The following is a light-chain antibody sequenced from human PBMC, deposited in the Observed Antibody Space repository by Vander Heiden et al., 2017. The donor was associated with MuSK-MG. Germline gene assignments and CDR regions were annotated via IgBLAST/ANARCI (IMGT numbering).Light chain of an antibody. CDR1: SSDVGYYNY. J-gene: IGLJ3*02. Sequence: QSALTQPASVSGSPGQSITISCTGTSSDVGYYNYVSWYQQHPGKVPKLMIYDVSNRPSGVSNRFSGSKSGNTASLTISGLQAEDEADYYCSSYTNSNSWVFGGGTKLTVL. V-gene: IGLV2-14*03. CDR2: DVS. CDR3: SSYTNSNSWV.